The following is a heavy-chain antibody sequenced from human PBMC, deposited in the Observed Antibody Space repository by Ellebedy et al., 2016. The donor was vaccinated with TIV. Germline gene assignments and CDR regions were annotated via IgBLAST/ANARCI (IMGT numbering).Heavy chain of an antibody. V-gene: IGHV4-39*07. CDR1: GGSINRNLSY. CDR2: IYYTGST. Sequence: MPSETLSLTCSVSGGSINRNLSYWGWIRQPPGTGLEWIGTIYYTGSTYYNPSLQSRVTISMDTSKNQFSLRLTSVTAADTAVYYCARERQSYDFWGQGTLVTVSS. CDR3: ARERQSYDF. J-gene: IGHJ4*02.